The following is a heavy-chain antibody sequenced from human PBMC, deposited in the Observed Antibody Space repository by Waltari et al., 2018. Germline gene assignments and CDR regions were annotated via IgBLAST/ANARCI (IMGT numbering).Heavy chain of an antibody. CDR1: GFTVSSNY. Sequence: EVQLVESGGGLIQPGGSLRLSCAASGFTVSSNYMSWVRQAPGKGLEWVSVIYSGGSTDYADSVKGRFTISRDNSKNTLYLQMNSLRAEDTAVYYCARARGAGYYYGMDVWGQGTTVTVSS. J-gene: IGHJ6*02. CDR2: IYSGGST. D-gene: IGHD2-15*01. CDR3: ARARGAGYYYGMDV. V-gene: IGHV3-53*01.